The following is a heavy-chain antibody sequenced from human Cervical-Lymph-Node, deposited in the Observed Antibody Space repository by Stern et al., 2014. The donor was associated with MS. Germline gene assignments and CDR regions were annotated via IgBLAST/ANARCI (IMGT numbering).Heavy chain of an antibody. D-gene: IGHD1-26*01. CDR1: GYSFSRYW. J-gene: IGHJ6*02. V-gene: IGHV5-51*01. CDR3: ARHGWEQPTTHGMDV. CDR2: IYPGDSET. Sequence: EVQLVQSGAQVKKPGESLKISCQGSGYSFSRYWLAWVRPMPDKGLEWMGVIYPGDSETRYSPAFQGQVTISADKSIDTAFLQWNSLKAADTATYFCARHGWEQPTTHGMDVWGRGTTIIVSS.